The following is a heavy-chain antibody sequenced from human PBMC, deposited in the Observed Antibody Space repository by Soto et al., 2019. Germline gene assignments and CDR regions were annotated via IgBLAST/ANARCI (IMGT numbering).Heavy chain of an antibody. V-gene: IGHV4-34*01. CDR1: GGSFSGYY. J-gene: IGHJ4*02. D-gene: IGHD2-8*01. CDR2: INHSGST. CDR3: ARGFSAEWYYFDY. Sequence: SETLSLTCAVYGGSFSGYYWSWIRQPPGKGLEWIGEINHSGSTNYNPSLKSRVTISVDTSKNQFSLKLSSVTAADTAVYYCARGFSAEWYYFDYWGQGTLVTVSS.